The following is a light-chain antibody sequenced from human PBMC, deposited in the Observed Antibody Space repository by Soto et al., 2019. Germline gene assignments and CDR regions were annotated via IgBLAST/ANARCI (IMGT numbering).Light chain of an antibody. CDR2: DAS. CDR3: QQRRSWQVT. CDR1: QSINTY. Sequence: ENVLTQPPATLSLSPGEGATLSCRASQSINTYLAWYQQKPGQATRLLIYDASKRDTGIPDRVSGSGSGTNVTLTISSLETEEFAVYDGQQRRSWQVTFGQGTRLEIK. V-gene: IGKV3D-11*02. J-gene: IGKJ5*01.